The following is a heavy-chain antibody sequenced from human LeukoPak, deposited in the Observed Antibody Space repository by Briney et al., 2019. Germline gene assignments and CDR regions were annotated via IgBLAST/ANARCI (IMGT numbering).Heavy chain of an antibody. CDR3: ARVGGSNGDQGGDY. CDR1: GGSISNYY. D-gene: IGHD4-17*01. V-gene: IGHV4-59*01. CDR2: ISYSGST. J-gene: IGHJ4*02. Sequence: PSETLSLTCTVSGGSISNYYWNWIRQPPGKGLEWIGSISYSGSTNYNPSLESRVTISVDTSKNQISLKLSSVTAADTTVYYCARVGGSNGDQGGDYWGQGTLVTVSS.